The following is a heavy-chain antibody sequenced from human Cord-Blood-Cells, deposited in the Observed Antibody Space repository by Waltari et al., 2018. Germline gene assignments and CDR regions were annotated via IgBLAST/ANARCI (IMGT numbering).Heavy chain of an antibody. V-gene: IGHV5-51*01. CDR2: IYPGDSDT. Sequence: MGIIYPGDSDTRYSPSFQGQVTISADKSISTAYLQWSSLKASDTAMYYCASSGNWGLDYFDYWGQGTLVTVSS. J-gene: IGHJ4*02. CDR3: ASSGNWGLDYFDY. D-gene: IGHD7-27*01.